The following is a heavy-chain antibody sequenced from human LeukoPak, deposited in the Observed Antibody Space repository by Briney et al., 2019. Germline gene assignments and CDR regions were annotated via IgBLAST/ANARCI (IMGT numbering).Heavy chain of an antibody. CDR1: GGSISSSSYY. D-gene: IGHD2-21*01. J-gene: IGHJ6*03. Sequence: SETLSLTCTVSGGSISSSSYYWGWIRQPPGKGLEWIGSIYYSGSTYYNPSLKSRVTISVDTSKNQFSLKLSSVTAADTAVYYCARGNSIDYYYYYYMDVWGKGTTVTVSS. CDR2: IYYSGST. CDR3: ARGNSIDYYYYYYMDV. V-gene: IGHV4-39*07.